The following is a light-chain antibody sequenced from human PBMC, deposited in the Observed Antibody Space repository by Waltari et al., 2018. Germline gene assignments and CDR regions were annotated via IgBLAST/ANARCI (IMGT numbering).Light chain of an antibody. Sequence: QSALTQPASVSGSPGQSITISCTGTSSDVGFYNYVSWYQHHPGKAPKLIIYDVIPWPSGVSKRFSGSKSGNTASLTISGLQAEDEADYYCYSSTTRGTWVFGGGTRLTVL. V-gene: IGLV2-14*03. CDR3: YSSTTRGTWV. CDR2: DVI. CDR1: SSDVGFYNY. J-gene: IGLJ3*02.